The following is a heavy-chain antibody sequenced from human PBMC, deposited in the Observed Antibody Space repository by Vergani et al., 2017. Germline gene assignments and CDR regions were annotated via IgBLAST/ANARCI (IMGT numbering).Heavy chain of an antibody. V-gene: IGHV1-69*01. Sequence: QVQLVQSGAEVKKPGSSVKVSCKASGGTFSSYAISWVRQAPGQGLEWMGGIIPIFGTANYAQKFQGRVTITADESTSTAYMELSSLRSEDTAVYYCARAEPNYDMLTGYLYYFDCWGQGTLVTVSS. CDR3: ARAEPNYDMLTGYLYYFDC. D-gene: IGHD3-9*01. J-gene: IGHJ4*02. CDR2: IIPIFGTA. CDR1: GGTFSSYA.